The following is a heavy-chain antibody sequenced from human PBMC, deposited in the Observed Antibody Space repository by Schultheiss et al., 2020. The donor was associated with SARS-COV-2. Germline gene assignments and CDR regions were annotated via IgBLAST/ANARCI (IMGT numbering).Heavy chain of an antibody. CDR2: INPNSGGT. CDR1: GYTFTSYG. V-gene: IGHV1-18*01. D-gene: IGHD3-3*01. Sequence: ASVKVSCKASGYTFTSYGVSWVRQAPGQGLEWMGWINPNSGGTNYAQKFQGRVTMTTDTSTSTAYMELRSLRSDDTAVYYCARGPPYDFWSGYYPDYYYYYGMDVWGQGTTVTVSS. CDR3: ARGPPYDFWSGYYPDYYYYYGMDV. J-gene: IGHJ6*02.